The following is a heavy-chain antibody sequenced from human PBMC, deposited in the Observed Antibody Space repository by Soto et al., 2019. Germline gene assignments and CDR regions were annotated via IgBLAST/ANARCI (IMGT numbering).Heavy chain of an antibody. D-gene: IGHD1-26*01. CDR1: GFRFRTRA. CDR2: IRPGGDST. CDR3: TTHEEGAPWAGGFDS. V-gene: IGHV3-23*01. J-gene: IGHJ5*01. Sequence: GGSLRRAWAASGFRFRTRAMSWVRQAPGKGLEWVASIRPGGDSTYYADSVKGRFAVSRDNSNVTLYPQMDSLRVEDTAIYYCTTHEEGAPWAGGFDSWGQGTLVTVSS.